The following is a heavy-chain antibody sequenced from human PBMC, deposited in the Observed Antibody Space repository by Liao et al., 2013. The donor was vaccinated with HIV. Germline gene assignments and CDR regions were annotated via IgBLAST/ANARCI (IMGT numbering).Heavy chain of an antibody. J-gene: IGHJ4*02. CDR2: IYHSGST. CDR1: GGSISSGGYS. V-gene: IGHV4-30-2*01. D-gene: IGHD7-27*01. Sequence: QLQLQESGSGLVKPSQTLSLTCAVSGGSISSGGYSWSWIRQPPGKGLEWIGYIYHSGSTYYNPSLKTRVTISVDRSKNQFSLKLSSVTAADTAVYYXASSLGNYFDYWGQGTLVTVSS. CDR3: ASSLGNYFDY.